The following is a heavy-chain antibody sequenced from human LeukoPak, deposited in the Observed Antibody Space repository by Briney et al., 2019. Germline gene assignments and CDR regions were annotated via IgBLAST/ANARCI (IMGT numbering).Heavy chain of an antibody. J-gene: IGHJ6*03. Sequence: PGGSLRLSCAASGFTFSSYGMHWVRQAPGKGLEWVAFIRYDGSNKYYADSVKGRFTISRDNSKNTLYLQMNSLRAEDTAVYYCAKAFWAGSYYYYYMDVWGKGTAVTISS. CDR3: AKAFWAGSYYYYYMDV. CDR2: IRYDGSNK. CDR1: GFTFSSYG. D-gene: IGHD3-10*01. V-gene: IGHV3-30*02.